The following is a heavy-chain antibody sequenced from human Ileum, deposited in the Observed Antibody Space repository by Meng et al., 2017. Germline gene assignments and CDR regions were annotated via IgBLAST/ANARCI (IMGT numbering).Heavy chain of an antibody. CDR3: ASRYSSSPGWFDP. Sequence: QLQLQESGPGLVKPSETLSLTCTLPGGSISGSTYYCVWIRQPPGKGLEWIGSFYYPALASYNPSLKSRVTISADTSRNNFSLRLTSVTAADTAVYYCASRYSSSPGWFDPWGQGTLVTVSS. CDR1: GGSISGSTYY. CDR2: FYYPALA. D-gene: IGHD6-6*01. V-gene: IGHV4-39*02. J-gene: IGHJ5*02.